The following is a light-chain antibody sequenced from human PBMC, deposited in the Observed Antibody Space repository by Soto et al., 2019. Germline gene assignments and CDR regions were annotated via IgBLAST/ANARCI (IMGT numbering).Light chain of an antibody. J-gene: IGKJ1*01. CDR2: GAS. CDR1: QSVSSSY. CDR3: QQYGSSQT. Sequence: EIGLTQSPGTLSLSPEERATLSCRASQSVSSSYLAWYQQKPGQAPRLLIYGASSRATGIPDRFSGSGSGTDFTLTISRLEPEDFAVYYCQQYGSSQTFGQGTKVEIK. V-gene: IGKV3-20*01.